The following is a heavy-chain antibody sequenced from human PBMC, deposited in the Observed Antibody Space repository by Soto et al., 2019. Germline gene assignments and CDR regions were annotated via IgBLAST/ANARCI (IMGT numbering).Heavy chain of an antibody. Sequence: ASVKVSCKASGYTFTSYGISWVRQAPGQGLEWMGRISAYNGNTNYAQKLQGRVTMTTDTSTSTAYMELRSLRSDDTAVYYCARGRDFWSGYYHYYYYYMDVWGKGPTVTVSS. CDR1: GYTFTSYG. CDR2: ISAYNGNT. D-gene: IGHD3-3*01. V-gene: IGHV1-18*01. CDR3: ARGRDFWSGYYHYYYYYMDV. J-gene: IGHJ6*03.